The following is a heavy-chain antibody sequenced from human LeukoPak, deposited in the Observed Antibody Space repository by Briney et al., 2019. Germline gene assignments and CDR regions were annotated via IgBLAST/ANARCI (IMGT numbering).Heavy chain of an antibody. CDR3: ARVGGYSGYEWNDY. CDR1: GFTVSSNY. J-gene: IGHJ4*02. V-gene: IGHV3-21*01. D-gene: IGHD5-12*01. CDR2: ISSSSSYI. Sequence: GGSLRLSCAASGFTVSSNYMSWVRQAPGKGLEWVSSISSSSSYIYYADSVKGRFTISRDNAKNSLYLQMNSLRAEDTAVYYCARVGGYSGYEWNDYWGQGTLVTVSS.